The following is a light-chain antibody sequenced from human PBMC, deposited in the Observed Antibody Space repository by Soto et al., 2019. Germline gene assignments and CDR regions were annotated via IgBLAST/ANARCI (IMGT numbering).Light chain of an antibody. Sequence: EIVMTQSPATLSVSPGERATRSCRASPSVSNNLAWYQQNPGQAPRLLIYRASTRSTDIPARFSGPGSATEITLTSSRLQSEDCAVYYGQQYKNWPPGTFGQGTKVDLK. CDR2: RAS. V-gene: IGKV3-15*01. CDR3: QQYKNWPPGT. J-gene: IGKJ1*01. CDR1: PSVSNN.